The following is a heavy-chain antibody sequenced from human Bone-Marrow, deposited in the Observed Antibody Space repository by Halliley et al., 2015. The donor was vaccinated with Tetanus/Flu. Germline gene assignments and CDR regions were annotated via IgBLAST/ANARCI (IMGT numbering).Heavy chain of an antibody. Sequence: WIGWVSGYNGNTNYAHNFQGRVTMTSDTSTTTAHMELRSLRSDDTAMYYCARDLAQRQLVLGYWGQGTLVTVSS. D-gene: IGHD6-13*01. CDR2: VSGYNGNT. CDR3: ARDLAQRQLVLGY. V-gene: IGHV1-18*01. J-gene: IGHJ4*02.